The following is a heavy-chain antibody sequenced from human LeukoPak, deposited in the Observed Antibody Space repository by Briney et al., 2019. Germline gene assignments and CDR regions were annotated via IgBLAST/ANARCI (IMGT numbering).Heavy chain of an antibody. CDR3: ARGPPYYYDSSGYYYFDY. D-gene: IGHD3-22*01. J-gene: IGHJ4*02. CDR2: IIPIFGTA. V-gene: IGHV1-69*05. Sequence: SVKVSCKASGGTFSSYAMSWVRQAPGQGLEWMGGIIPIFGTANYAQKFQGRVTITTDESTSTAYMELSSLRSEDTAVYYCARGPPYYYDSSGYYYFDYWGQGTLVTVSS. CDR1: GGTFSSYA.